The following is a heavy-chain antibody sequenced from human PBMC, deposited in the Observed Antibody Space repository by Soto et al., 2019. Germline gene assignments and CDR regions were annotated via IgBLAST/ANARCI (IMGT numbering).Heavy chain of an antibody. Sequence: RSLTCTVSGGSISSGDYYWSWIRQPPGKGLEWIGYIYYSGSTYYNPSLKSRVTISVDTSKNQFSLKLSSVTAADTAVYYCARDQVTMVRGVIYYYGMDVWGQGTTVTVSS. CDR3: ARDQVTMVRGVIYYYGMDV. V-gene: IGHV4-30-4*01. J-gene: IGHJ6*02. CDR1: GGSISSGDYY. D-gene: IGHD3-10*01. CDR2: IYYSGST.